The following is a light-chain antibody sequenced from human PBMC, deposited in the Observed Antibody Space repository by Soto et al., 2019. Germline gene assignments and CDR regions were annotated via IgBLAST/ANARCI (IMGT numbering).Light chain of an antibody. Sequence: ELVLTPSPATLSLSPGERASLSCRASQSVSAYLVWNPQKPGQAPRRLIYDASNRDTGIPDRFSGSGSGTDFTLTISRLEPEDVAVYEGQQYGSSPWALGRGTKVDIK. J-gene: IGKJ1*01. V-gene: IGKV3-20*01. CDR3: QQYGSSPWA. CDR2: DAS. CDR1: QSVSAY.